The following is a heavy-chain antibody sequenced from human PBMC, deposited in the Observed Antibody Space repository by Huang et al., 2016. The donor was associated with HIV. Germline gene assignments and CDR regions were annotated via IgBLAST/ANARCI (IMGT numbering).Heavy chain of an antibody. CDR3: AKGSMANAFDI. CDR1: GFTFSSYG. Sequence: QVQLVESGGGVVQPGGSLRLSCAASGFTFSSYGLHRVRQAPGKGLEWVAFIRYDGSNKYYADSVRGRFTISRDNSKNTLYLQMNSLRAEDTAVYYCAKGSMANAFDIWGQGTMVTVSS. CDR2: IRYDGSNK. D-gene: IGHD3-10*01. J-gene: IGHJ3*02. V-gene: IGHV3-30*02.